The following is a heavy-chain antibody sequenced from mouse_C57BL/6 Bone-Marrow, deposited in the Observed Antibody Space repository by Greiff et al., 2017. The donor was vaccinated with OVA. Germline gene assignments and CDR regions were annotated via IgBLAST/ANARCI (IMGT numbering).Heavy chain of an antibody. J-gene: IGHJ3*01. CDR2: IRNKANNHAT. V-gene: IGHV6-6*01. Sequence: EVKLVESGGGLVQPGGSMKLSCAASGFTFSDAWMDWVRQSPEKGLEWVAEIRNKANNHATYYAESVKGRFTISRDDSKSSVYLQMNSLRAEDTGIYYCTEDSLAYWGQGTLVTVSA. CDR3: TEDSLAY. CDR1: GFTFSDAW.